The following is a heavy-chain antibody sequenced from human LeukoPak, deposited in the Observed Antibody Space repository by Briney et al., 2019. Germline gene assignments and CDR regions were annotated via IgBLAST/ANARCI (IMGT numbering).Heavy chain of an antibody. J-gene: IGHJ3*02. V-gene: IGHV5-51*01. CDR2: IYPDDSDT. CDR1: GYSFTNYW. CDR3: GRWYYYGSHNAFDI. Sequence: GESLKISCKGSGYSFTNYWIGWVRQMPGKGLEWMGIIYPDDSDTRYSPSFQGQVTISADKSISTAYLQWTNLKASDTAMYYCGRWYYYGSHNAFDIWGQGTMVTVSS. D-gene: IGHD3-22*01.